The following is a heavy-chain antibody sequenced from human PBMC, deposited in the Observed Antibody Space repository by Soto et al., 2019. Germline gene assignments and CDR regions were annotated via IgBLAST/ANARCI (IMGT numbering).Heavy chain of an antibody. D-gene: IGHD3-9*01. Sequence: SVKVSCKASGGTFSSYAISWVRQAPGKGLEWMGGIIPIFGTANYAQKFQGRVTITRDASTSTAYMELSSLRSEDTAVYYCGRGYFGTNDYWGQGTLVTVSS. CDR3: GRGYFGTNDY. CDR1: GGTFSSYA. J-gene: IGHJ4*02. V-gene: IGHV1-69*05. CDR2: IIPIFGTA.